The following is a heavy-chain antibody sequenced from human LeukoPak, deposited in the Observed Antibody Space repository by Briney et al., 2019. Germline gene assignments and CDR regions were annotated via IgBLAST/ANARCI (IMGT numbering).Heavy chain of an antibody. Sequence: GGSLRLSCAASEFIFSSYGMHWVRQAPGKGLEWVASIWYDGTNKYHADSVKGRFTISRDNSQSTLYLQMNSQRAEDTAVYYCARARNNYDSSGYSALDYWGQGTLVTVSS. J-gene: IGHJ4*02. D-gene: IGHD3-22*01. V-gene: IGHV3-33*01. CDR1: EFIFSSYG. CDR3: ARARNNYDSSGYSALDY. CDR2: IWYDGTNK.